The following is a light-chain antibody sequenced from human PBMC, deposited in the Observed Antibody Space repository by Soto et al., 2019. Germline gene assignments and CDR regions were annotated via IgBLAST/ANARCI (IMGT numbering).Light chain of an antibody. Sequence: EIVLTQSPGTLSLSPGERATLSCRASQSVSDNYLAWYQQRPGQAPRLLIYGASSRATGNPDRFSGSGSGTDFTLTISRLEPEDFAVYYCQQFGSSLLTFGGGTKVGIK. J-gene: IGKJ4*01. CDR1: QSVSDNY. CDR2: GAS. V-gene: IGKV3-20*01. CDR3: QQFGSSLLT.